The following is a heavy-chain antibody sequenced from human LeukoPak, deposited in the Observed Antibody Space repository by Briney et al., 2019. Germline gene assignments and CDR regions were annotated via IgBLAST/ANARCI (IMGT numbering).Heavy chain of an antibody. Sequence: GGSLRLSCAASGFTFIDAWMTWVRQAPGKGLEWVGRIKSKTAGGTTDYAAPVKGRFTISRDDSKNTLYLQMSSLKTEDTAVYYCTTSDRIAASVGGQGTLVTVSS. CDR3: TTSDRIAASV. V-gene: IGHV3-15*01. CDR2: IKSKTAGGTT. D-gene: IGHD6-13*01. CDR1: GFTFIDAW. J-gene: IGHJ4*02.